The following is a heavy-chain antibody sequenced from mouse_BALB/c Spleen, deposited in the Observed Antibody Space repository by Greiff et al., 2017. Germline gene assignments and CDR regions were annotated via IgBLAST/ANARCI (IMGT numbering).Heavy chain of an antibody. CDR2: IDTSDSYT. V-gene: IGHV1-69*01. J-gene: IGHJ1*01. D-gene: IGHD1-1*01. CDR1: GYTFTDYW. Sequence: VQLQQPGAELVMPGASVKMSCKASGYTFTDYWMHWVKQRPGQGLEWIGAIDTSDSYTSYNQKFKGKATLTVDESSSTAYMQLSSLTSEDSAVYYCARNYYGSSYGYFDVWGAGTTVTVSS. CDR3: ARNYYGSSYGYFDV.